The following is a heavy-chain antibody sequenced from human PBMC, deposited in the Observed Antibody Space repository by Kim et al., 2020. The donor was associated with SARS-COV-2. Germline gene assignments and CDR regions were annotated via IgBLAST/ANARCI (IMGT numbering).Heavy chain of an antibody. CDR2: IFYRGST. V-gene: IGHV4-59*01. D-gene: IGHD3-10*01. J-gene: IGHJ4*02. Sequence: SETLSLTCTVSGGSISGFYWSWIRQPPGKGLEWVGYIFYRGSTNYSPSLKGRVTISLDTSKNQFFLRLNSVTAADTAVYYCARDRRSGDSRYFDFWVRGT. CDR3: ARDRRSGDSRYFDF. CDR1: GGSISGFY.